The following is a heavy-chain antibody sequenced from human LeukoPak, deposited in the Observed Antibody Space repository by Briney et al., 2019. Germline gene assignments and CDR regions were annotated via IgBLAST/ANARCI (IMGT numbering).Heavy chain of an antibody. V-gene: IGHV4-4*07. Sequence: SETLSLTCTVSGGSISSYYWSWIRQPAGKGLEWIGRIYTSGSTNYNPSLKSRVTMSVDTSKNQFSLKVSSVSAADTGVYYCARAPEFSSGWLLDCWGQGSLVTVSS. CDR3: ARAPEFSSGWLLDC. CDR1: GGSISSYY. J-gene: IGHJ4*02. CDR2: IYTSGST. D-gene: IGHD6-19*01.